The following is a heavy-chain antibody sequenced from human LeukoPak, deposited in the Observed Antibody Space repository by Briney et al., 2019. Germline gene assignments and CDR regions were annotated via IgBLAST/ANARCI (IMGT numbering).Heavy chain of an antibody. CDR3: ARDRGNWNNAASFDI. Sequence: PGGSLRLSCAASGFLFSSYEMNWVRQAPGRGLEWVSYISSSGATIYYADSVKGGFTISRDNAKNSLYLQMHSLRAEDTALYYCARDRGNWNNAASFDIWGQGTMVTVSS. CDR1: GFLFSSYE. D-gene: IGHD1/OR15-1a*01. V-gene: IGHV3-48*03. J-gene: IGHJ3*02. CDR2: ISSSGATI.